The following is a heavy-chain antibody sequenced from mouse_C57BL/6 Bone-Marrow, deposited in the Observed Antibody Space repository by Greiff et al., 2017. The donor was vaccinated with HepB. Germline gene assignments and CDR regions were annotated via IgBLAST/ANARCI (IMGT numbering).Heavy chain of an antibody. CDR2: IDPEDGDT. CDR1: GFNIKDYY. D-gene: IGHD2-4*01. J-gene: IGHJ4*01. CDR3: TGGLRREDYAMDY. V-gene: IGHV14-1*01. Sequence: EVKLMESGAELVRPGASVKLSCTASGFNIKDYYMHWVKQRPEQGLEWIGRIDPEDGDTEYAPKFQGKATMTADTSSNTAYLQLSSLTSEDTAVYYCTGGLRREDYAMDYWGQGTSVTVSS.